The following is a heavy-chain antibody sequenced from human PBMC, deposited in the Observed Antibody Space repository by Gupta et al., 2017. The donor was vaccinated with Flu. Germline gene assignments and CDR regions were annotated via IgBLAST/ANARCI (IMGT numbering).Heavy chain of an antibody. CDR2: ISAYNGNT. J-gene: IGHJ3*02. Sequence: QVQLVQSGAEVKKPGASVKVSCKASGYTFTSSGISGVRQAPGQGLEWMGWISAYNGNTNYAQKLQGRVTMTTDTSTSTAYMELRSLRSDDTAVYYCAREGKDEWFGGGAFDIWGQGTMVTVSS. V-gene: IGHV1-18*01. CDR3: AREGKDEWFGGGAFDI. CDR1: GYTFTSSG. D-gene: IGHD3-10*01.